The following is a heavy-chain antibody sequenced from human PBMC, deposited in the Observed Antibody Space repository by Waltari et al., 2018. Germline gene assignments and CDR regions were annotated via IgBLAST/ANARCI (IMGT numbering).Heavy chain of an antibody. D-gene: IGHD3-22*01. CDR2: IRSKAYGGTT. CDR3: STMIVVVPEDY. V-gene: IGHV3-49*04. CDR1: GFTFGDYA. J-gene: IGHJ4*02. Sequence: EVQLVESGGGLVQPGRTLRLSRTASGFTFGDYAMSWVRQAPGKGLECVGFIRSKAYGGTTEYAASVKGRFTISRDDSKSIAYRQMNSLKTEDTAVYYCSTMIVVVPEDYWGQGTLVTVSS.